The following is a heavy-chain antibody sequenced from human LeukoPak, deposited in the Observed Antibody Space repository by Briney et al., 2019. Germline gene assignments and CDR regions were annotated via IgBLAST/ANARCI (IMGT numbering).Heavy chain of an antibody. Sequence: SETLSLTCTVSGGSISSSSYYWGWIRQPPGKGLEWIGSIYYSGSTYYNPSLKSRVTISVDTSKNQFSLKLSSVTAADTAVYYCARHFDGVDRWGQGTLVTVSS. J-gene: IGHJ5*02. D-gene: IGHD3-9*01. CDR2: IYYSGST. CDR3: ARHFDGVDR. V-gene: IGHV4-39*01. CDR1: GGSISSSSYY.